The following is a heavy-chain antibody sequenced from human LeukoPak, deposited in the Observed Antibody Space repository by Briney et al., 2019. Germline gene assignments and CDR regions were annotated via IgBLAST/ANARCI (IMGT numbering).Heavy chain of an antibody. CDR2: ISAYNGNT. V-gene: IGHV1-18*01. CDR1: GYTFTSYG. J-gene: IGHJ6*02. D-gene: IGHD6-13*01. Sequence: GASVKVSCKASGYTFTSYGISWVRQAPGQGLEWMGWISAYNGNTNYAQKLQGRVTMTTDTSTSTAYMELRSLRSDDTAVYYCARDGDSSSWYGPRLNYYGMDVWGQGTTVTVSS. CDR3: ARDGDSSSWYGPRLNYYGMDV.